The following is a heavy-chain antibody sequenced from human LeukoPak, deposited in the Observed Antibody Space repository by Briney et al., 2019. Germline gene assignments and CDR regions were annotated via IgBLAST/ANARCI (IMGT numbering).Heavy chain of an antibody. CDR1: GESFSDHY. J-gene: IGHJ4*02. CDR3: ARVNYGDYDY. D-gene: IGHD4-17*01. V-gene: IGHV4-34*01. Sequence: SETLSLTCAVYGESFSDHYWSWVRQPPGKGLEWIGGINHSGTTNYNPSLKSRVTISLDTPKNQFSLRLSSVTAADTAVYFCARVNYGDYDYWGQGTLVTVSS. CDR2: INHSGTT.